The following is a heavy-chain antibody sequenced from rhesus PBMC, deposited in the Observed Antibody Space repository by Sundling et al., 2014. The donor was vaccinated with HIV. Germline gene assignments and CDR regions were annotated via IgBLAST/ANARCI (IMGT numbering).Heavy chain of an antibody. Sequence: QVQLVQSGAEVKKPGASVKLSCKPSGFNFTTYSINWVRQAPGQGLEWMGRINPTKGNTVYAQKFQGRVIMTRDTSTSTDYMEVRSLRSDDTAVYYCAAEMAYSDGLLDYWSPGVLVTISS. CDR1: GFNFTTYS. D-gene: IGHD5-36*01. V-gene: IGHV1-200*01. CDR3: AAEMAYSDGLLDY. CDR2: INPTKGNT. J-gene: IGHJ4*01.